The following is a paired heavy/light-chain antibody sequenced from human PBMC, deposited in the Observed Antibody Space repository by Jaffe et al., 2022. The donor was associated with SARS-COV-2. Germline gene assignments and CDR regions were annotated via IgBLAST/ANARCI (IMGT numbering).Heavy chain of an antibody. CDR1: GFSLSTSGVA. Sequence: QITLKESGPTLVKPTQTLTLTCTFSGFSLSTSGVAVGWIRQPPGKALEWLAFIYWDDDKRYNPSLKSRLTVTTDTSKNRVVLTMTSMDPVDTATYYCAHRKTTFEGGGFDYWGQGTLVTVSS. CDR2: IYWDDDK. V-gene: IGHV2-5*02. CDR3: AHRKTTFEGGGFDY. J-gene: IGHJ4*02. D-gene: IGHD4-4*01.
Light chain of an antibody. J-gene: IGKJ1*01. CDR3: MQALQTPRT. Sequence: DIVMTQSPLSLPVTPGEPASISCRSSQSLLHSNGYNYLDWYLQKPGQSPQLLIYLGSSRASGVPDRFSGSGSGRDFTLKISRVEAEDVGVYYCMQALQTPRTFGQGTKVEIK. CDR2: LGS. V-gene: IGKV2-28*01. CDR1: QSLLHSNGYNY.